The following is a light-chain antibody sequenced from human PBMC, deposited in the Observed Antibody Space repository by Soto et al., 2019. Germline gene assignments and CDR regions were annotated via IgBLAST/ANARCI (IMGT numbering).Light chain of an antibody. V-gene: IGLV1-40*01. J-gene: IGLJ1*01. CDR1: SSNIGANYD. CDR3: QSYDSTLSARYV. Sequence: QLVLTQTPSVSGAPGQRGTISCTGSSSNIGANYDVHWYQQRPGTAPKLLIFGNSNRPSGVPDRFSGSKSGTSASLAITGLQAEDEGDYYCQSYDSTLSARYVFGTGTKLTVL. CDR2: GNS.